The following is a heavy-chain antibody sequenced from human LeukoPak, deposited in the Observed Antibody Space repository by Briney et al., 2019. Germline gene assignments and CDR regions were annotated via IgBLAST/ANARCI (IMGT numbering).Heavy chain of an antibody. J-gene: IGHJ4*02. CDR1: GFTFSTYS. CDR2: ISDTSYTI. Sequence: GGSLRLSCVASGFTFSTYSMNWVRQAPGKGLEWVSYISDTSYTIYYADSVKGRFTISRDNAKNSLYLQMSSLRVEDTAVYYCARGDGGNSAFDYWGQGNLVTVSS. CDR3: ARGDGGNSAFDY. D-gene: IGHD4-23*01. V-gene: IGHV3-48*01.